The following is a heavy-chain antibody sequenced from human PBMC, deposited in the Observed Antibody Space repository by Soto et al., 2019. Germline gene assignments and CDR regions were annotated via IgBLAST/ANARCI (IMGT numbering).Heavy chain of an antibody. J-gene: IGHJ6*02. CDR1: GYSFTSYW. D-gene: IGHD5-12*01. V-gene: IGHV5-10-1*01. Sequence: LGESLKISCKGSGYSFTSYWISWVRQMPGKGLEWMGRIDPSDSYTNYSPSFQGHVTISADKSISTAYLQWSSLKASDTAMYYCARPPYSGYDSVSGMDVWGQGTTVTVSS. CDR3: ARPPYSGYDSVSGMDV. CDR2: IDPSDSYT.